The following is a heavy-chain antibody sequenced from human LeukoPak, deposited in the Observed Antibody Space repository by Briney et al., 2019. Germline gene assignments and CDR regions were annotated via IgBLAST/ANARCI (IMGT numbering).Heavy chain of an antibody. CDR2: INWDSTST. CDR3: ARDLKYCTGGMCYFTAVADS. J-gene: IGHJ4*02. Sequence: PGGSLRLSCATSGFIFDHFGMNWVRQVPGKGLEWVSGINWDSTSTNYVDSVRGRFTISRDNAKNSLYLQMNSLRVQDTAFYYCARDLKYCTGGMCYFTAVADSWGQGTLVTVPS. D-gene: IGHD2-8*02. CDR1: GFIFDHFG. V-gene: IGHV3-20*04.